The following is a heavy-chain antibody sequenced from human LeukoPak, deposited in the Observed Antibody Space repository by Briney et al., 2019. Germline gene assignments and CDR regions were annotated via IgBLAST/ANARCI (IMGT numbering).Heavy chain of an antibody. D-gene: IGHD6-13*01. CDR1: GGSFSGYY. J-gene: IGHJ6*03. Sequence: PSETLTLTCAVYGGSFSGYYWGWIRQPPGKGLEWIGSIYYSGSTYYNPSLKSRVTISVDTSKNQFSLKLSSVTAADTAVYYCARHIAAAGLSYYYYMDVWGKGTTVTISS. CDR3: ARHIAAAGLSYYYYMDV. V-gene: IGHV4-39*01. CDR2: IYYSGST.